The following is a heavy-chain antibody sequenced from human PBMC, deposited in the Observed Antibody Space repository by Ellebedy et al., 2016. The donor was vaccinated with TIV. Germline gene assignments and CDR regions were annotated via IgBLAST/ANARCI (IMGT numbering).Heavy chain of an antibody. V-gene: IGHV1-18*01. CDR3: AREGEYCSGGSCYNWFDP. CDR1: GYTFTSYG. Sequence: ASVKVSCXASGYTFTSYGISWVRQAPGQGLEWMGWISAYNGNTNYAQKLQGRVTMTTDTSTSTAYMELRSLRSDDTAVYYCAREGEYCSGGSCYNWFDPWGQGTLVTVSS. CDR2: ISAYNGNT. D-gene: IGHD2-15*01. J-gene: IGHJ5*02.